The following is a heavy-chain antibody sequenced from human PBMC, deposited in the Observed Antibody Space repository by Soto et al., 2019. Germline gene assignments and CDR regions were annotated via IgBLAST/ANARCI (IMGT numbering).Heavy chain of an antibody. V-gene: IGHV4-31*03. CDR3: ARADYSSSWYFPFDP. Sequence: PSETLSLACTVSGGSISSGGYYWSWILQHPGKGLEWIGYIYYSGSTYYNPSLKSRVTISVDTSKNQFSLKLSSVTAADTAVYYCARADYSSSWYFPFDPWGQGTLVTVSS. CDR2: IYYSGST. D-gene: IGHD6-13*01. J-gene: IGHJ5*02. CDR1: GGSISSGGYY.